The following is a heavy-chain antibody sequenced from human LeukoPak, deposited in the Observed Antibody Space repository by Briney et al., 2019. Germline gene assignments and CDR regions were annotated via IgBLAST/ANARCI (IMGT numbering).Heavy chain of an antibody. V-gene: IGHV3-48*01. Sequence: GGSLRLSCAASGFTFSSYSMNWVRQAPGKGLEWVSYISSSSSTIYSADSVKGRFTISRDNARDSLYLQMSSLRAEDTAVYYCARVRGQGLSYYYMDVWGKGTTVTVSS. J-gene: IGHJ6*03. CDR2: ISSSSSTI. CDR3: ARVRGQGLSYYYMDV. CDR1: GFTFSSYS.